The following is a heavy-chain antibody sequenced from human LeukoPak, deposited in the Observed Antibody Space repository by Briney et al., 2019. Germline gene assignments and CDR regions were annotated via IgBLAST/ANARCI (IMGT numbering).Heavy chain of an antibody. J-gene: IGHJ4*02. D-gene: IGHD3-22*01. CDR1: GFTFSNAW. CDR2: IYSGGST. Sequence: GGSLRLSCAASGFTFSNAWMSWVRQAPGKGLEWVSVIYSGGSTYYADSVKGRFTISRDNSKNTLYLQMNSLRAEDTAVYYCASSSSGIDYWGQGTLVTVSS. V-gene: IGHV3-66*01. CDR3: ASSSSGIDY.